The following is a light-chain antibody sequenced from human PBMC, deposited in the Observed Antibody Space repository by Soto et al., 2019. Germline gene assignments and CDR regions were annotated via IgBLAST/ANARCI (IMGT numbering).Light chain of an antibody. V-gene: IGLV2-14*03. CDR2: DVT. J-gene: IGLJ3*02. Sequence: QSALTQPASVSGSPGQSITISCTGTSSDVGRYNFVSWYQHHPGKAPKLIIYDVTNRPSGVSNHFSGSKSGNTASLIISGLQAEDEADYYCSSYTSSSTRVFGGGTKLTVL. CDR1: SSDVGRYNF. CDR3: SSYTSSSTRV.